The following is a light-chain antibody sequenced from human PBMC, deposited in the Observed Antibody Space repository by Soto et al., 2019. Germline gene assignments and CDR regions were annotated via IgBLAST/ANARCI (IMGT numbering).Light chain of an antibody. CDR3: SSYTSSSTYV. CDR1: SSDVGGYNY. CDR2: DVS. J-gene: IGLJ1*01. V-gene: IGLV2-14*03. Sequence: QSVLTQPASVSGAPGQSIAISCTGTSSDVGGYNYVSWYQHHPGKAPKLMVYDVSNRPSGVSNRFSGSKSGNTASLTISGLQAEDEDDYYCSSYTSSSTYVFGTGTKLTVL.